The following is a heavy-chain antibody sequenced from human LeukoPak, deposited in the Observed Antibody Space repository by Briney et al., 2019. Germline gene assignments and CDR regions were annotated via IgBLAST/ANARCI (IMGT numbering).Heavy chain of an antibody. D-gene: IGHD6-6*01. Sequence: QPGASLRLSCAASEFSFSSYAMSWVRQAPGKGLEWVSSISGSGGVTYYADSVKGRFTISRDNSKNTLYLQMNSLRAEDTAVYYCAKGASGSSFDYWGQGTQVTVSS. CDR1: EFSFSSYA. CDR3: AKGASGSSFDY. J-gene: IGHJ4*02. V-gene: IGHV3-23*01. CDR2: ISGSGGVT.